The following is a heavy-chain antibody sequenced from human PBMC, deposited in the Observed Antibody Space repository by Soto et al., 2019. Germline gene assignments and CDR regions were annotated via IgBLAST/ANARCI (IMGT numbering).Heavy chain of an antibody. D-gene: IGHD2-15*01. J-gene: IGHJ6*02. V-gene: IGHV1-69*06. CDR3: ARGGTDIVVVVAATPVQEKEYYYYGMDV. CDR2: IIPIFGTA. Sequence: GASVKVSCKASGGTFSSYAISWVRQAPGQGLEWMGGIIPIFGTANYAQKFQGRVTITADKSTSTAYMELSSLRSEDTAVYYCARGGTDIVVVVAATPVQEKEYYYYGMDVWGQGTTVTVSS. CDR1: GGTFSSYA.